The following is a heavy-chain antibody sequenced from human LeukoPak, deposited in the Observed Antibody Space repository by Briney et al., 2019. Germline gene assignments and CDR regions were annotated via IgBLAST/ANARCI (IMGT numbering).Heavy chain of an antibody. D-gene: IGHD6-13*01. Sequence: GGSLRLSCAASGFTFSSYSMNWVRQAPGKGLEWVSSISNSSSYIYYADSVKGRFTISRDNAKNSLYLQMNSLRAEDTAVYYCARDLEGSSWYYGYWGQGTLVTVSS. CDR3: ARDLEGSSWYYGY. V-gene: IGHV3-21*01. CDR1: GFTFSSYS. J-gene: IGHJ4*02. CDR2: ISNSSSYI.